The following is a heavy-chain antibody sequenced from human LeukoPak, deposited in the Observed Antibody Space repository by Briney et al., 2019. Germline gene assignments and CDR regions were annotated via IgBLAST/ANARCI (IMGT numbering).Heavy chain of an antibody. CDR3: ATDKRKPYDYYGMDV. Sequence: VASVKVSCKVSGYTLTELSMHWVRPAPGKGLEWMGGFDPEDGETIYAQKFQGRVTMTEDTSTDTAYVELSSLRSEDTAVYYCATDKRKPYDYYGMDVWGQGTTVTVSS. CDR2: FDPEDGET. CDR1: GYTLTELS. V-gene: IGHV1-24*01. J-gene: IGHJ6*02. D-gene: IGHD1-14*01.